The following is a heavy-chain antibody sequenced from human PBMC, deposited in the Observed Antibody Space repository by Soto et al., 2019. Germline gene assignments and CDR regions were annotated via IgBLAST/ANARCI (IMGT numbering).Heavy chain of an antibody. CDR3: VRQPGGVATPGDDY. J-gene: IGHJ4*02. V-gene: IGHV1-8*01. CDR2: MNPSSGDS. CDR1: GYPFTAFD. Sequence: QVQLVQSGAEVKKPGDSVKVSCEASGYPFTAFDINWVRQAAGQGLEWMGWMNPSSGDSAFAQRFQDRITMTRTTSISTAYMELSRLTSDDTAVYYCVRQPGGVATPGDDYWGQGTLVTVSS. D-gene: IGHD2-15*01.